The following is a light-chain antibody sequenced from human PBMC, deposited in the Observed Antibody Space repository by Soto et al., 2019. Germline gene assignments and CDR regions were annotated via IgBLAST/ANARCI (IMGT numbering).Light chain of an antibody. Sequence: LQLTQSPSFLSASVGSRGTITCRASQGLSSYLAWYQQKPGKAPKPLIYAESTLQSGVPSRFSGSGSGTEFTLTISSLQPEDFATYYCQQLNSLFTFGPGTKVDIK. CDR2: AES. CDR3: QQLNSLFT. CDR1: QGLSSY. V-gene: IGKV1-9*01. J-gene: IGKJ3*01.